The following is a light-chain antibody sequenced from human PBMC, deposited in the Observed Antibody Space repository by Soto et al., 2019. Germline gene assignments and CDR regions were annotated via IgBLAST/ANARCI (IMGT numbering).Light chain of an antibody. CDR3: GTWDTNLRTGV. V-gene: IGLV1-51*01. Sequence: QSVLTQPPSVSAAPGQKVTISCSGSTSTIPYNYVSWYQRLPGAAPNLLIYDNTKRPSGIPDRFSGSKSGTSATLDITGLQTGDEGDYFCGTWDTNLRTGVFGGGTQLTVL. CDR2: DNT. J-gene: IGLJ2*01. CDR1: TSTIPYNY.